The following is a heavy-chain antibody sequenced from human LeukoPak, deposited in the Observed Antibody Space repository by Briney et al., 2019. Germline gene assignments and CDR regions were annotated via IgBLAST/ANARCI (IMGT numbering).Heavy chain of an antibody. J-gene: IGHJ4*02. CDR1: GFTFSSYA. Sequence: GGSLRLSCAASGFTFSSYAMSWVRQAPGKGLEWVSAISGSGGSTYYADSVKGRFTISRDNSKNTLYLQMNSLRAEDTAVYYCARVRTIVVVPAAIARWGQGTLVTVSS. D-gene: IGHD2-2*02. V-gene: IGHV3-23*01. CDR3: ARVRTIVVVPAAIAR. CDR2: ISGSGGST.